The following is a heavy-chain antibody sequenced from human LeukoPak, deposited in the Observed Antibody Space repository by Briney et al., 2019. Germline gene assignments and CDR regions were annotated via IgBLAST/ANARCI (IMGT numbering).Heavy chain of an antibody. CDR2: INPNSGGT. CDR3: ARALLWFGESRERYYFDY. J-gene: IGHJ4*02. CDR1: GYTFTGYY. Sequence: ASVKVSCKASGYTFTGYYMHWVRQAPGQGLEWMGWINPNSGGTNYAQKFQGRVTMTRDTSISTAYMELSRLRSDDTAVYYCARALLWFGESRERYYFDYWGQGTLVTVSS. D-gene: IGHD3-10*01. V-gene: IGHV1-2*02.